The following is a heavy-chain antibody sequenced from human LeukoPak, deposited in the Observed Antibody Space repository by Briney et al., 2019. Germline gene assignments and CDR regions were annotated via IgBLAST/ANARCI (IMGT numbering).Heavy chain of an antibody. Sequence: RTGVSLRLSCAASGFTFCSYAMQWVRQAPGKGLEWVAFIRFDGTNIYYGDSVRGRFTISRDNSKNTLYLQMNSLRVDDTAVYYCGKVRDQYSSSWSFVASWGQGTLVTVSS. D-gene: IGHD2-2*01. V-gene: IGHV3-30*02. J-gene: IGHJ5*02. CDR2: IRFDGTNI. CDR3: GKVRDQYSSSWSFVAS. CDR1: GFTFCSYA.